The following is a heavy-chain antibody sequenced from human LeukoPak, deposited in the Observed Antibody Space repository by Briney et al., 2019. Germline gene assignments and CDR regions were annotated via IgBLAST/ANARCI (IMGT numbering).Heavy chain of an antibody. CDR2: IIPIFGTA. CDR3: ARGRRVTIFGVVTPFDY. Sequence: SVKVSCKVSGGTFSSYAISWVRQAPGQGLEWMGGIIPIFGTANYAQKFQGRVTITADESTSTAYMELSSLRSEDTAVYYCARGRRVTIFGVVTPFDYWGQGTLVTVSS. CDR1: GGTFSSYA. V-gene: IGHV1-69*13. D-gene: IGHD3-3*01. J-gene: IGHJ4*02.